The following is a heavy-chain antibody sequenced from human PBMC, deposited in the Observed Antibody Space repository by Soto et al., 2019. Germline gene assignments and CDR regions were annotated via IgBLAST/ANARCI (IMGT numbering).Heavy chain of an antibody. J-gene: IGHJ6*03. CDR1: GFTFSNAW. CDR3: TTLRCSTSCYARYYYYMDV. Sequence: GGSLRLSCAASGFTFSNAWMSWVRQAPGKGLEWVGRIKSKTDGGTTDYAAPVKGRFTISRDDSKNTLYLQMNSLKTEDTAVYYCTTLRCSTSCYARYYYYMDVWGKGTTVTVSS. CDR2: IKSKTDGGTT. V-gene: IGHV3-15*01. D-gene: IGHD2-2*01.